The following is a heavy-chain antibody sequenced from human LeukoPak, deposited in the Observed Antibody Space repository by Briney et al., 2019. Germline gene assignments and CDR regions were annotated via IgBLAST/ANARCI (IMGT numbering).Heavy chain of an antibody. D-gene: IGHD3-10*01. V-gene: IGHV4-30-2*01. CDR3: AGADTGRPNFDY. J-gene: IGHJ4*02. CDR2: IYHSGST. CDR1: GGSISSGGYS. Sequence: SQTLSLTCAVSGGSISSGGYSWSWIRQPPGKGLEWIGYIYHSGSTYYNPSLKSRVTISVDRSKNQFSLKLSSVTAADTAVYYCAGADTGRPNFDYWGQGALVTVSS.